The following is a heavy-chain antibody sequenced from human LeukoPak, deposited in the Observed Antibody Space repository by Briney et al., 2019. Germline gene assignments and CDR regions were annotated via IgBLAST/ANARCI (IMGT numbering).Heavy chain of an antibody. V-gene: IGHV3-33*01. Sequence: GGSLRLPCAASGFTFSNYGMHWVRQAPGKGLEWVAVIWYDGSSKYYADYVKGRFTISRDNSNNTLYLQMNSLRAEDTAMYYCAREWRFLEWLSLRYGMDVWGQGTTVTVSS. CDR1: GFTFSNYG. CDR2: IWYDGSSK. CDR3: AREWRFLEWLSLRYGMDV. J-gene: IGHJ6*02. D-gene: IGHD3-3*01.